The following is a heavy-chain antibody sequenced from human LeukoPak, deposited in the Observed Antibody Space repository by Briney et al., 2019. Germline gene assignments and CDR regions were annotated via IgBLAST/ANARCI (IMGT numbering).Heavy chain of an antibody. Sequence: SETLSLTCAVYGGSFSGYYWSWIRQPPGKGLEWIGEINHSGSTNYNPSLKSRVTISVDTSKNQFYLKLSSVTAADTAVYYCARGSRGGRGYYDSSGYYPTYYYYGMDVWGQGTTVTVSS. CDR3: ARGSRGGRGYYDSSGYYPTYYYYGMDV. CDR2: INHSGST. V-gene: IGHV4-34*01. D-gene: IGHD3-22*01. J-gene: IGHJ6*02. CDR1: GGSFSGYY.